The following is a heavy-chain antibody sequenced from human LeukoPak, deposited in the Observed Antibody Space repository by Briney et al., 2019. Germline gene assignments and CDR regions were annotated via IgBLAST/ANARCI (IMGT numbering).Heavy chain of an antibody. CDR3: AREADYGGNPGEYFQH. J-gene: IGHJ1*01. Sequence: SETLSLTCAVYGGSFSGYYWSWIRQPAGKGLEWIGRIYTSGSTNYNPSLKSRVTMSVDTSKNQFSLKLSSVTAADTAVYYCAREADYGGNPGEYFQHWGQGTLVTVSS. V-gene: IGHV4-4*07. CDR2: IYTSGST. D-gene: IGHD4-23*01. CDR1: GGSFSGYY.